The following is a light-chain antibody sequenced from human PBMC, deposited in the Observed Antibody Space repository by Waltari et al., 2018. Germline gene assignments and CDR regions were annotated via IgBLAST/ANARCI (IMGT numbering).Light chain of an antibody. Sequence: QAALTQPPSVSGSPGQSVTISCTGTSRDICGYNYVSWYQQHPGKAPKRMIYDASKRPSGVSDRFSGSKSGNTAALTISGLQAEDEADYYCSSYAGSKTLLFGGGTRLTVL. V-gene: IGLV2-11*01. CDR3: SSYAGSKTLL. CDR2: DAS. CDR1: SRDICGYNY. J-gene: IGLJ2*01.